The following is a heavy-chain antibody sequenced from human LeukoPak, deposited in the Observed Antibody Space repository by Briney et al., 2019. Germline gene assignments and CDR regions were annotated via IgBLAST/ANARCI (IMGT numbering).Heavy chain of an antibody. J-gene: IGHJ4*02. CDR3: TTVYSDSGGFYFNYCDY. D-gene: IGHD3-22*01. CDR1: GFTVSNAW. Sequence: GGCLRLSCAASGFTVSNAWMSWVRQAPGKGLEWVGRIKSKIDGETTDYAAPVKGRFTISRDDSKNTLYLQMNSLKSEDTAVYYCTTVYSDSGGFYFNYCDYWGQGTLVTVST. V-gene: IGHV3-15*01. CDR2: IKSKIDGETT.